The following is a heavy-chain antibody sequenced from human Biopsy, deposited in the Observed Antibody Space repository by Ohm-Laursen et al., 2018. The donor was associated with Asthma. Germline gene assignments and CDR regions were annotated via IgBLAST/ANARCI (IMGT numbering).Heavy chain of an antibody. D-gene: IGHD3-9*01. CDR1: GYNFISFA. CDR3: ARAVYDFVTGEVKDVFGD. Sequence: SSVKVSCKASGYNFISFAIHWVRQAPGQRLEWMGWINAGNGNTKFSQKFQGRVTITRGRSASTGYMDLTSLRSEDTGVYYCARAVYDFVTGEVKDVFGDWGQGTMVTVSS. CDR2: INAGNGNT. J-gene: IGHJ3*01. V-gene: IGHV1-3*01.